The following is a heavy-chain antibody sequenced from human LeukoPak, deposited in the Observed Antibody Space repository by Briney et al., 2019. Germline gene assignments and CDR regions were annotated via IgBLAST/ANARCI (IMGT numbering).Heavy chain of an antibody. D-gene: IGHD2-21*02. CDR2: ISSSSSFI. CDR3: ASGHIVVVTSPGDY. CDR1: GFTFSSYS. V-gene: IGHV3-21*01. J-gene: IGHJ4*02. Sequence: GGSLRLSCAASGFTFSSYSMNWVRQAPGKGLEWVSSISSSSSFIYYADSVKGRFTISRDNAKNSLYLQMNSLRAEDTAVYYCASGHIVVVTSPGDYWGQGTLVTVSS.